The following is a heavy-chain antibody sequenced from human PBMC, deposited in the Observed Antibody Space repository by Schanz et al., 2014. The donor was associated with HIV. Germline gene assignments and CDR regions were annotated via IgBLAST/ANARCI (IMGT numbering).Heavy chain of an antibody. V-gene: IGHV3-23*01. J-gene: IGHJ4*02. CDR3: ANEEVPNDY. CDR2: ISISGETT. Sequence: EVKLSESGGGLVQPGGSLRLSCAVSGFRFSSHAMTWVRQAPGKGLEWVSGISISGETTYYADSVKGRFTISRDNSKNTLYLQMNSLRVEDTAVYYCANEEVPNDYWGQGTLVTVSS. CDR1: GFRFSSHA.